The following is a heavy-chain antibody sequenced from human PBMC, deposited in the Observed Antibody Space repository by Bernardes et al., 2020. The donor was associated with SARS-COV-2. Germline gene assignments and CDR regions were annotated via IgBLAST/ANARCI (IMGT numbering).Heavy chain of an antibody. CDR1: GFTFSSYS. J-gene: IGHJ6*02. D-gene: IGHD3-22*01. Sequence: GGSLRLSCAASGFTFSSYSMSWVRQAPGKGLEWVANIKQDGSEKYYVDSVKGRFTISRDNAKNTLYLQMNSLRAEDTAVYYCAREAVTYYYDSSGYRAGYYYYSGMDVWGQGTTVTVAS. CDR3: AREAVTYYYDSSGYRAGYYYYSGMDV. V-gene: IGHV3-7*01. CDR2: IKQDGSEK.